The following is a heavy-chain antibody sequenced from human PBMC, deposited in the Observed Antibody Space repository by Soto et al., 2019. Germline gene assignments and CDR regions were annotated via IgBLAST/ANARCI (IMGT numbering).Heavy chain of an antibody. CDR2: IIPIFGTA. CDR1: GGTFSSYA. V-gene: IGHV1-69*13. CDR3: ARESSSHLQYYYGMDV. Sequence: SVKVSCKASGGTFSSYAISWVRQAPGQGLEWMGGIIPIFGTANYAQKFQGRVTITADDSTSTAYMELSSLRSEDTAVFYCARESSSHLQYYYGMDVWGQGTTVTVSS. J-gene: IGHJ6*02. D-gene: IGHD2-2*01.